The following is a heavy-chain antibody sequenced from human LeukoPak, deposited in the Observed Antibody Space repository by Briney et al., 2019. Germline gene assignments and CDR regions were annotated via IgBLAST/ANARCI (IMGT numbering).Heavy chain of an antibody. Sequence: GGSLRLSCAASGFTFSSCMNWVRQAPGKGLEWVSSISSSNTYIYYADSVKGRFTISRDNARKSLYLQMNSLRAEDTAVYYCASPYSSRWYELCYWGQGTLVTVSS. D-gene: IGHD6-13*01. CDR2: ISSSNTYI. CDR3: ASPYSSRWYELCY. J-gene: IGHJ4*02. V-gene: IGHV3-21*01. CDR1: GFTFSSC.